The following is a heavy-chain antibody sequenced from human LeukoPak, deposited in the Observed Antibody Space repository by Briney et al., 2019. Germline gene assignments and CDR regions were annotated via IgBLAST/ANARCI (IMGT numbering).Heavy chain of an antibody. V-gene: IGHV4-34*01. J-gene: IGHJ4*02. D-gene: IGHD6-19*01. CDR1: GGSFSGYY. Sequence: SETLSLTCAVYGGSFSGYYWSWIRQPPGKGLEWIGEINHSGSSNYNPSLKSRVTISVDTSKNQFSLKLSSVTAADTAVYYCARALGSGWSQREWGQGTLVTVSS. CDR3: ARALGSGWSQRE. CDR2: INHSGSS.